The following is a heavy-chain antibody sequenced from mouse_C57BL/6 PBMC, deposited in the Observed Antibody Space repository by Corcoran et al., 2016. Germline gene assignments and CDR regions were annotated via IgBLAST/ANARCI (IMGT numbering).Heavy chain of an antibody. CDR1: GYTFTTYG. CDR3: ASLYGSSYGYAMDY. Sequence: QIQLVQSGPELKKPGETVKISCKASGYTFTTYGMSWVKQAPGKGLKWMGWINTYSGVPTYADDFKGRFAFSLETSASTAYLQINNLTNEDTATYFCASLYGSSYGYAMDYWGQGTSVTVSA. CDR2: INTYSGVP. J-gene: IGHJ4*01. D-gene: IGHD1-1*01. V-gene: IGHV9-3*01.